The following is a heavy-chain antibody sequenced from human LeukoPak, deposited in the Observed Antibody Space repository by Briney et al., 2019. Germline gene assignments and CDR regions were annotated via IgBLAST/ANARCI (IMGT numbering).Heavy chain of an antibody. Sequence: PSETLSLTCTVSGGSISSSYYHWGWIRQPPGKGLEWIGSIYYSGSTYYNPSLKSRVTISVDTSKNQFSLKLRSVTAADTAVYYCARDPYGEGNFDYWGQGTLVTVSS. D-gene: IGHD3-10*01. J-gene: IGHJ4*02. CDR2: IYYSGST. V-gene: IGHV4-39*02. CDR3: ARDPYGEGNFDY. CDR1: GGSISSSYYH.